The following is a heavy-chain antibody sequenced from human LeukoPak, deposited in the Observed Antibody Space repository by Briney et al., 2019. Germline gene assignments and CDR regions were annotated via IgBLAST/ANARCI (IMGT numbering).Heavy chain of an antibody. CDR1: GGSFSGYY. Sequence: PSETLSLTCAVDGGSFSGYYWSWIRQPPGKGLEWIGEINHSGSINYNPSLKSRVTISVDTSKNQFSLKLSSVTAADTAVYYCARGGVVVPAAIRGAHYYYYYYYMDVWGKGTTVTVSS. J-gene: IGHJ6*03. D-gene: IGHD2-2*02. CDR3: ARGGVVVPAAIRGAHYYYYYYYMDV. V-gene: IGHV4-34*01. CDR2: INHSGSI.